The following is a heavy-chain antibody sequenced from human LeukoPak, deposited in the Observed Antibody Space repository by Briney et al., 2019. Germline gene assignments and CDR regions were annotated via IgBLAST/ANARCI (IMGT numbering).Heavy chain of an antibody. V-gene: IGHV1-18*04. CDR1: GYTFTGYY. CDR2: TNPNINDT. Sequence: ASVKVSCKASGYTFTGYYIHWVRQAPGQGLEWMGWTNPNINDTNYAQKLRGRVTMTTDTSTSTAYMELRSLRSDDTAVYYCARGGTSGWRTPNDDYWGQGTLVTVSS. D-gene: IGHD6-19*01. CDR3: ARGGTSGWRTPNDDY. J-gene: IGHJ4*02.